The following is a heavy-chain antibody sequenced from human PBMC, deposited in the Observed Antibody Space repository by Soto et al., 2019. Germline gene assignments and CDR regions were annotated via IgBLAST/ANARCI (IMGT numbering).Heavy chain of an antibody. V-gene: IGHV3-7*05. Sequence: GGSLRLSCAASGFTFSRYWMSWVRQAPGKGLEWVANIKQDGSEKYYVDSVKGRFTISRDNAKNSLYLQMNSLRAEDTAVYYCARDVSSSHFDYWGQGTLVTVSS. CDR2: IKQDGSEK. CDR1: GFTFSRYW. CDR3: ARDVSSSHFDY. J-gene: IGHJ4*02. D-gene: IGHD6-6*01.